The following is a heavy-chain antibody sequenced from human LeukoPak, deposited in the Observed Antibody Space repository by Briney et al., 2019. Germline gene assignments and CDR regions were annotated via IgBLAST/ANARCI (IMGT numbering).Heavy chain of an antibody. J-gene: IGHJ6*02. CDR1: GGSISSSSYY. CDR2: IYYSGST. V-gene: IGHV4-39*01. D-gene: IGHD2-2*01. Sequence: ASETLSLTCTVSGGSISSSSYYWGWIRQPPGKGLEWIGSIYYSGSTYYNPSLKSRVTISVDTSKNQFSQKLSSVTAADTAVYYCARHGGYCSSTSCYSYYGMDVWGQGTTVTVSS. CDR3: ARHGGYCSSTSCYSYYGMDV.